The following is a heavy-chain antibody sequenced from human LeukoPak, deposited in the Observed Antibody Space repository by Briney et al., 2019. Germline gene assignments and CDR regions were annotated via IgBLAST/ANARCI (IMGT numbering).Heavy chain of an antibody. V-gene: IGHV4-4*02. CDR1: GGSISSSNW. Sequence: SGTLSLTCAVSGGSISSSNWWSWVRQPPGKGLEWIGEIYHSGITHYNPSLKSRVTILVDTSKNQFSLKLSSVTDADTAVYYCARVRRSLNWFDSWGQGTLVTVSS. D-gene: IGHD3-3*01. CDR3: ARVRRSLNWFDS. J-gene: IGHJ5*01. CDR2: IYHSGIT.